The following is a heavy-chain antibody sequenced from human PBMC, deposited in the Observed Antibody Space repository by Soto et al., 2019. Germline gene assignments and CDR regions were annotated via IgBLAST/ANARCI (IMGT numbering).Heavy chain of an antibody. CDR3: ARIIGYCRNNDCSWTFDI. D-gene: IGHD2-2*03. CDR1: GYSFISYW. Sequence: GESLKISCKTSGYSFISYWVAWVRQKPGKGLEWMGTFYPGDSTSTYSPSFQGQVAISVDKSISTAYLHLSSLKASDTTMYYCARIIGYCRNNDCSWTFDIWGQGTTVTVSS. CDR2: FYPGDSTS. V-gene: IGHV5-51*01. J-gene: IGHJ3*02.